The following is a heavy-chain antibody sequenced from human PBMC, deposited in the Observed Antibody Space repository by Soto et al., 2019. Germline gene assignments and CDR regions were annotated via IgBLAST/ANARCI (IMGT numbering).Heavy chain of an antibody. D-gene: IGHD4-17*01. CDR2: ISYDGSNN. V-gene: IGHV3-30*18. Sequence: QVQLVESGGGVVQPGRSLRLSCAASGFTFSSYGMHWVRQAPGKGLEWVAVISYDGSNNYYAASVKGRFTISRDNSKNTLYLQMNSLRAEDTAVYYCAKDTVRQTVTTLDYWGQGTLVTVAS. CDR1: GFTFSSYG. CDR3: AKDTVRQTVTTLDY. J-gene: IGHJ4*02.